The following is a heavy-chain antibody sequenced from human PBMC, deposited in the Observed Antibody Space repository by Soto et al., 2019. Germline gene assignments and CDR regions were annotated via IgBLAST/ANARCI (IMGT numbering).Heavy chain of an antibody. CDR2: INPNSGGT. CDR1: GYTFTGYY. CDR3: AREEITMIVVVITGFDY. V-gene: IGHV1-2*02. J-gene: IGHJ4*02. Sequence: GASVKVSFKASGYTFTGYYMHWVRQAPGQGLEWMGWINPNSGGTNYAQKFQGRVTMTRDTSISTAYMELSRLRSDDTAVYYCAREEITMIVVVITGFDYWGQGTLVTVSS. D-gene: IGHD3-22*01.